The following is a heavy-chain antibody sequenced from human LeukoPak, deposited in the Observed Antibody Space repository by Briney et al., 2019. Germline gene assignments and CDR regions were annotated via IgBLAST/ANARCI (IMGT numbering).Heavy chain of an antibody. D-gene: IGHD3-22*01. CDR3: ARDRDSSGYYSY. CDR2: ISYDGSNK. J-gene: IGHJ4*02. Sequence: GGSLRLSCAASGFTVSSNYMSWVRQAPGKGLEWVAVISYDGSNKYYADSVKGRFTTSRDNSKNTLYLQMNSLRAEDTAVYYCARDRDSSGYYSYWGQGTLVTVSS. V-gene: IGHV3-30-3*01. CDR1: GFTVSSNY.